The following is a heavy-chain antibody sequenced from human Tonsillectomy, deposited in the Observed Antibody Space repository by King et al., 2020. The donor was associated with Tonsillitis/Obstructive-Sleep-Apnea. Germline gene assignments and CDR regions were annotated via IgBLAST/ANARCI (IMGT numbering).Heavy chain of an antibody. V-gene: IGHV3-66*01. D-gene: IGHD2-2*01. CDR1: GFTVSSNY. CDR3: ARGGYCSSTSCCDQH. Sequence: VQLVESGGGLVQPGGSLRLSCAASGFTVSSNYMSWVRQAPGKGLEWVSVIYSGGSTYYADSVKGRFTISRDNSKNTLYLQMNSLRAEDTAVYYCARGGYCSSTSCCDQHWGQGTLVTVSS. J-gene: IGHJ1*01. CDR2: IYSGGST.